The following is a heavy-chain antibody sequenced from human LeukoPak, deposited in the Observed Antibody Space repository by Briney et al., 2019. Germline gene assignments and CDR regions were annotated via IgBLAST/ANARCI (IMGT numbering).Heavy chain of an antibody. V-gene: IGHV2-5*01. CDR3: AQIVWFGEFFDY. CDR2: IYWNDDK. CDR1: GFSLSTSGVG. J-gene: IGHJ4*02. Sequence: SGPTLVNPTQTLTLTCTFSGFSLSTSGVGVGWIRQPPGKALEWLALIYWNDDKRYSPSLKSRLTITKDTSKNQVVLTMTNMDPVDTATYYCAQIVWFGEFFDYWGQGTLVTVSS. D-gene: IGHD3-10*01.